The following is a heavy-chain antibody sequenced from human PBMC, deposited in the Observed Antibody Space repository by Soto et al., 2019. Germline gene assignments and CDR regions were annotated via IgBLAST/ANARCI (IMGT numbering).Heavy chain of an antibody. Sequence: EVQLVESGGGLVKPGGSLRLSCAASGFTFSDYDMTWVRQAPGKGLERVSSITSNSIYKYSADSLNGRFTISRDNAKNPLCLQINSLRAEDTAVYYCARELSGGNYSYHGLDVWGQGTKVTVSS. J-gene: IGHJ6*02. CDR1: GFTFSDYD. CDR3: ARELSGGNYSYHGLDV. CDR2: ITSNSIYK. V-gene: IGHV3-21*01. D-gene: IGHD1-26*01.